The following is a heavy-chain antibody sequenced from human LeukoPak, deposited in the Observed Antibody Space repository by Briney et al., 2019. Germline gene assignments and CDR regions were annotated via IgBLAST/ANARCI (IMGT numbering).Heavy chain of an antibody. J-gene: IGHJ6*03. D-gene: IGHD6-13*01. V-gene: IGHV1-24*01. Sequence: GASVKVSCKVSGYTLTELSMHWVRQAPGKGLEWMGGFDPEDGETIYAQKLQGRVTMTTDTSTSTAYMELRSLRSDDTAVYYCARARDSSSWYISYYYYYYMDVWGKGTTVTISS. CDR2: FDPEDGET. CDR3: ARARDSSSWYISYYYYYYMDV. CDR1: GYTLTELS.